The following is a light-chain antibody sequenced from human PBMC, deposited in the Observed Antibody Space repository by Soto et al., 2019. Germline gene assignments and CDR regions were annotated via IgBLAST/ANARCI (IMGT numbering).Light chain of an antibody. J-gene: IGKJ3*01. CDR2: AAS. V-gene: IGKV1D-12*01. Sequence: DIQMTQSPSSVSASVGDRVTITCRASQGIGSRLAWYQQKPGKAPELLIYAASSLQSEVPARFSGSGSGTDFTLTISSLQPEDCATYYCQQANSLPVTFGPGTKVDIK. CDR1: QGIGSR. CDR3: QQANSLPVT.